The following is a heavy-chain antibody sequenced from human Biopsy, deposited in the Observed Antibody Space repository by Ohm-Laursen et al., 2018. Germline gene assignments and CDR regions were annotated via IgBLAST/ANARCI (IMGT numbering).Heavy chain of an antibody. CDR2: MHHSGPT. Sequence: SQTLSLTCTVSGDSISSDYYWTWIRQVPREGLEWIAYMHHSGPTYTYYNPSLKSRVAISVEVSKNQFSLRLIYVTAADTAVYYCARMPHFDYWGQGILVTVSS. CDR3: ARMPHFDY. J-gene: IGHJ4*02. CDR1: GDSISSDYY. D-gene: IGHD2-2*01. V-gene: IGHV4-31*03.